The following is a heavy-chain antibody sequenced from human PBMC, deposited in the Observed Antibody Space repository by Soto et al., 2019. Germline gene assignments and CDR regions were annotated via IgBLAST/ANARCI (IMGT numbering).Heavy chain of an antibody. J-gene: IGHJ4*02. V-gene: IGHV1-69*13. CDR1: GGTFSSYA. Sequence: SVKVSCKASGGTFSSYAISWVRQAPGQGLEWMGGIIPIFGTANYAQKFQGRVTITADESTSTDYMELSSLRSEDTAVYYCARAADVEMATTTLDYWGQGTPVTVSS. CDR2: IIPIFGTA. CDR3: ARAADVEMATTTLDY. D-gene: IGHD5-12*01.